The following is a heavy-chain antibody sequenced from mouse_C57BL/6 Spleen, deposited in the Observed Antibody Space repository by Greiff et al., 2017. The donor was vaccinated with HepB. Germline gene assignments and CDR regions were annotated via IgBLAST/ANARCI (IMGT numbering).Heavy chain of an antibody. D-gene: IGHD2-4*01. J-gene: IGHJ4*01. CDR2: INPSSGYT. V-gene: IGHV1-4*01. CDR3: ARSIYYDSPTMDY. CDR1: GYTFTSYT. Sequence: QVQLQESGAELARPGASVKMSCKASGYTFTSYTMHWVKQRPGQGLEWIGYINPSSGYTKYNQKFKDKATLTADKSSSTAYMQLSSLTSEDSAVYYCARSIYYDSPTMDYWGQGTSVTVSS.